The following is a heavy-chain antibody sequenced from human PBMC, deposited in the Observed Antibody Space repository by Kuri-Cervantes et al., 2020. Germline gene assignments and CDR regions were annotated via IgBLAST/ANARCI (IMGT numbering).Heavy chain of an antibody. CDR1: GGTFSSYT. CDR2: IIPILGIA. CDR3: ASSRRRGSGWSSAFDI. D-gene: IGHD6-19*01. V-gene: IGHV1-69*02. J-gene: IGHJ3*02. Sequence: SVKVSCKASGGTFSSYTISWVRQAPGQGLEWMGRIIPILGIADYAQKLQGRVTMTTDTSTSTAYMELRSLRSDDTAVYYCASSRRRGSGWSSAFDIWGQGTMVTVSS.